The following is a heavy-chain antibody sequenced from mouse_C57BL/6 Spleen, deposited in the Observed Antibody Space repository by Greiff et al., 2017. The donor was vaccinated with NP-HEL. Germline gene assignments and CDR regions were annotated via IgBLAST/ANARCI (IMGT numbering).Heavy chain of an antibody. CDR2: IYPRSGNT. Sequence: QVQLKESGAELARPGASVKLSCKASGYTFTSYGISWVKQRTGQGLEWIGEIYPRSGNTYYNEKFKGKATLTADKSSSTAYMELRSLTSEDSAVYFCARGYGSSPYWYFDVWGTGTTVTVSS. J-gene: IGHJ1*03. V-gene: IGHV1-81*01. D-gene: IGHD1-1*01. CDR1: GYTFTSYG. CDR3: ARGYGSSPYWYFDV.